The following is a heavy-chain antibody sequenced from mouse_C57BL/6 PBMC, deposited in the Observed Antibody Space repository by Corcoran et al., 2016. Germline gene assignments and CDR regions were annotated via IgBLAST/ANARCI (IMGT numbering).Heavy chain of an antibody. CDR3: ARGRDYGYWYFDV. CDR2: INPYNGGT. D-gene: IGHD2-4*01. CDR1: GYTFTDYY. J-gene: IGHJ1*03. V-gene: IGHV1-19*01. Sequence: EVQLQQSGPVLVKPGASVKMSCKASGYTFTDYYMNWVKQSHGKSLEWIGVINPYNGGTSYNQKFKGKATLTVDKSSSTAYMELNSLTSEDSAVYYCARGRDYGYWYFDVRGTGTTVTVSS.